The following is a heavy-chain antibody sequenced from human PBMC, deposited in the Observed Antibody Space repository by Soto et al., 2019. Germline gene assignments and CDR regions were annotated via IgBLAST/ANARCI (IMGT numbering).Heavy chain of an antibody. CDR1: GFTFSTYT. Sequence: QVQLVESGGGVVQPGRSLGLSCTAPGFTFSTYTIHGVRQVPGRGLEWVAVMSYDESDEYYANSVKGGFTVSRDKSKNTLYLQMDSLRGEDTAVYYCARQDTALDYWGQGTLVTVSS. V-gene: IGHV3-30-3*01. CDR3: ARQDTALDY. D-gene: IGHD2-15*01. J-gene: IGHJ4*02. CDR2: MSYDESDE.